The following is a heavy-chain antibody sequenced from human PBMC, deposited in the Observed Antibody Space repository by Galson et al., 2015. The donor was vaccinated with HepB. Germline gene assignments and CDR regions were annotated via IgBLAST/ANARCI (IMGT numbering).Heavy chain of an antibody. J-gene: IGHJ6*02. CDR3: ARPYDILTGYYAMDV. Sequence: SLRLSCAASGFPFSNYWMTWVRQAPGKGLEWVANIKQDGSEKYSVDSVTGRFRISKDNANNSLYLQINSLRAEDTAVYYCARPYDILTGYYAMDVWGQGTTVTVSS. V-gene: IGHV3-7*03. CDR2: IKQDGSEK. CDR1: GFPFSNYW. D-gene: IGHD3-9*01.